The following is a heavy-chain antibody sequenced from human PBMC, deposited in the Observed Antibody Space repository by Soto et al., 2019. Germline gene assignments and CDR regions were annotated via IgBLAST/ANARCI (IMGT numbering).Heavy chain of an antibody. CDR1: GGSITSGDYH. D-gene: IGHD3-22*01. Sequence: QVQLQESGPGLVRPSETLSLTCTVSGGSITSGDYHWNWIRQPPGKGLEWIAYTYYNGNSYYSPSLRSRASISLDTSKNQFSLRLSSVTAADTAVYFCASLPGYYDNIGSYYWGQGTLVAVSP. CDR3: ASLPGYYDNIGSYY. J-gene: IGHJ4*02. CDR2: TYYNGNS. V-gene: IGHV4-30-4*01.